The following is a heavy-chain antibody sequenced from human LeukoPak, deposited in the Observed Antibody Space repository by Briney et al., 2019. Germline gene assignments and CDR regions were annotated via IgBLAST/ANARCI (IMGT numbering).Heavy chain of an antibody. J-gene: IGHJ4*02. Sequence: PSETLSLTCAVSGGSISSSNWWSWVRQPPGKGLEWIGEIFYSGSTNYNPSLKSRVTISVDRSKNQFSLKLNSVTAADTAVYYCARDLDGYNPSFFYWGQVTLVTVSS. CDR2: IFYSGST. D-gene: IGHD5-24*01. CDR3: ARDLDGYNPSFFY. V-gene: IGHV4-4*02. CDR1: GGSISSSNW.